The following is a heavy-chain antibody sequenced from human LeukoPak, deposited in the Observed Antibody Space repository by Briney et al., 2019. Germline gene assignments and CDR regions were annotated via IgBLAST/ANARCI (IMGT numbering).Heavy chain of an antibody. CDR3: ASTPDYDILTGYYNAYAFDI. Sequence: SVKVSCKASGGTFSSYAISWVRQAPGQGLEWMGGIIPIFGTANYAQKFQGRVTITADESTSTAYMELSSLRSEDTAVYYCASTPDYDILTGYYNAYAFDIWGQGTMVTVSS. V-gene: IGHV1-69*01. CDR1: GGTFSSYA. CDR2: IIPIFGTA. J-gene: IGHJ3*02. D-gene: IGHD3-9*01.